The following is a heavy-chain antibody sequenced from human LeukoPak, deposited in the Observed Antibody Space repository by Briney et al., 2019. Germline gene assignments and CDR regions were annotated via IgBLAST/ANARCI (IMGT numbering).Heavy chain of an antibody. J-gene: IGHJ4*02. V-gene: IGHV2-5*02. Sequence: ESGPTLVKPTQTLTLTCTFSGFSLTTSGVGVGWIRQPPGKALEWLALIYWDDDRRYIPSLKSRLTITKDTSKSQVVLTMTNMDPVDTATYYCARSGTYGDYFCCDSWGQGTLVTVSS. CDR3: ARSGTYGDYFCCDS. D-gene: IGHD4-17*01. CDR1: GFSLTTSGVG. CDR2: IYWDDDR.